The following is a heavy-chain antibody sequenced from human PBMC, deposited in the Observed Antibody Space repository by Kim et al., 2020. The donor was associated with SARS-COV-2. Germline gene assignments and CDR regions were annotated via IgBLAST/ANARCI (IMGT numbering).Heavy chain of an antibody. J-gene: IGHJ4*02. Sequence: GGSLRLSCAASGFTLSNYGMHWVRQAPGKGLEWVAVIWYDGSDKYYADSVKGRFTISRDNSKNTLYLQMNSLRAEDTAVYYCVRVAHGSGWEPFDYWGQGTLVTVSS. CDR3: VRVAHGSGWEPFDY. CDR2: IWYDGSDK. CDR1: GFTLSNYG. D-gene: IGHD6-19*01. V-gene: IGHV3-33*01.